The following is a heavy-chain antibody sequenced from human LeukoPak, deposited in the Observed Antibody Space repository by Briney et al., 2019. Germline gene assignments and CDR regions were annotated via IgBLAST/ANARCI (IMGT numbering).Heavy chain of an antibody. CDR3: TSWGDTTAEYFQR. V-gene: IGHV3-7*01. D-gene: IGHD2-21*02. CDR1: GFIFNTFW. J-gene: IGHJ1*01. CDR2: INQDGSDM. Sequence: GGSLRLSCAASGFIFNTFWMNWVRLTPGKGLEWVAKINQDGSDMYYVDSVKGRFTISRDNAQNSMYLQMNSLRVKDTAVYYCTSWGDTTAEYFQRWGQGTLVTVSS.